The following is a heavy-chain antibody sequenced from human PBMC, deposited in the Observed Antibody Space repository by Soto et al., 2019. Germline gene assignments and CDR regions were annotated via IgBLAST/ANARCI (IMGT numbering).Heavy chain of an antibody. CDR1: GFTFTLYA. J-gene: IGHJ4*02. CDR2: ISHDGSIK. V-gene: IGHV3-30-3*01. CDR3: ARSSGVSTPDFDY. Sequence: LAGGSLRLSCAASGFTFTLYAIHWVRQAPGKGLEWVAVISHDGSIKYYTDSVKGRFTISRDNSLHTVYLQMNSLGPEDTAVYFCARSSGVSTPDFDYWGQGALVTVSS. D-gene: IGHD3-10*01.